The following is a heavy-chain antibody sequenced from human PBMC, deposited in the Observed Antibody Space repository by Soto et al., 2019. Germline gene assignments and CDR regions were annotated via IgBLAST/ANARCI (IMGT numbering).Heavy chain of an antibody. D-gene: IGHD3-16*01. V-gene: IGHV1-18*01. Sequence: QVQLVQSGDEVKKPGASVKVSCKASGYIFVNYGIAWVRQAPGQGLEWMGWISPYTGNTHSATKIQGRLTITTTTSTSTANMDLGSLTSDDTAVYYCVMVDNYVTPTPQDVWGQGTTVTVSS. CDR1: GYIFVNYG. J-gene: IGHJ6*02. CDR3: VMVDNYVTPTPQDV. CDR2: ISPYTGNT.